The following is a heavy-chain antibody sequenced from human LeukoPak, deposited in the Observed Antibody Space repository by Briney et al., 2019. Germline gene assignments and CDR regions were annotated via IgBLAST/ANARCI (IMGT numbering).Heavy chain of an antibody. CDR1: GGSYSGYY. V-gene: IGHV4-34*01. CDR3: ARGLRHIVVVTAIRYFDY. D-gene: IGHD2-21*02. Sequence: SETLSLTCAVYGGSYSGYYWSWIRQPPGKGLEWIGEINHSGSTNYNPSLKSRVTISVDTSKNQFSLKLSSVTAADTAVYYCARGLRHIVVVTAIRYFDYWGQGTLVTVSS. J-gene: IGHJ4*02. CDR2: INHSGST.